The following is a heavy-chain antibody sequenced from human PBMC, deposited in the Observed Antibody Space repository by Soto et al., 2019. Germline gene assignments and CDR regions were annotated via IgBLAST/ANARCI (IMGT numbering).Heavy chain of an antibody. CDR3: AKGGDHPGNYFDY. Sequence: QVQVVESGGGVVQPGRSLRLSCAASGFTFSSYGIHWVRQAPGEGLEWVAVISYDGRSTYYADSVQGRFTISRDNSKNTLYLQMNSLRAEDTAVYYCAKGGDHPGNYFDYWGQGTLVTVSS. CDR1: GFTFSSYG. D-gene: IGHD4-17*01. CDR2: ISYDGRST. J-gene: IGHJ4*02. V-gene: IGHV3-30*18.